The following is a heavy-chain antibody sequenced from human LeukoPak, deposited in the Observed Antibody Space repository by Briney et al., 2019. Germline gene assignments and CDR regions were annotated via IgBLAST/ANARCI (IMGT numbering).Heavy chain of an antibody. D-gene: IGHD2-15*01. V-gene: IGHV4-34*01. Sequence: NPSETLSLTCTVSGGSFSGYYWSWIRQPPGEGLEWIGEINHSGSTNYNPSLKSRVTISVDTSKNQFSLKLSSVTAADTAVYYCARGRYCSGGSCYSVSPFDYWGQGTLVTVSS. J-gene: IGHJ4*02. CDR2: INHSGST. CDR1: GGSFSGYY. CDR3: ARGRYCSGGSCYSVSPFDY.